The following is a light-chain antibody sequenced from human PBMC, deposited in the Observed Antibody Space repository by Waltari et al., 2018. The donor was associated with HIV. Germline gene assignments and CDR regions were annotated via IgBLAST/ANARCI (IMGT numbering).Light chain of an antibody. Sequence: QSALPQPASVSGSPGQSITISCTGPSSAVGSYNFVSWYQQHPGKAPKLMIYEGTKRPSGVSNRFSGSKSGNTASLTISGLQAEDEADYYCCSYAGSRVVFGGGTKLTVL. J-gene: IGLJ2*01. CDR3: CSYAGSRVV. V-gene: IGLV2-23*01. CDR1: SSAVGSYNF. CDR2: EGT.